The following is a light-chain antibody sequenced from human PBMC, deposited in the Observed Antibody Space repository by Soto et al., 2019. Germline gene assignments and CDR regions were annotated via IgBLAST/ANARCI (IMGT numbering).Light chain of an antibody. J-gene: IGKJ1*01. CDR2: AAS. CDR1: QGINNY. V-gene: IGKV1-27*01. Sequence: DIQMTQSPSSLSASVGDRVTITCRASQGINNYLAWYQQKPGKVPKLLIYAASTLQSGVPSRFSGSGSGTEFTLTISSLQPDDFATYYCQQYNSYSGTFGQGTKVEIK. CDR3: QQYNSYSGT.